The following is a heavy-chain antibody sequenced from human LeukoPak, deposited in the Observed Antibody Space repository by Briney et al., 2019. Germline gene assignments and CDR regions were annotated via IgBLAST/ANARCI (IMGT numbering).Heavy chain of an antibody. CDR1: GFTFTSSA. V-gene: IGHV1-58*01. J-gene: IGHJ4*02. D-gene: IGHD2-2*01. Sequence: GTSVKVSCKASGFTFTSSAVQWVRQARGQRLEWIGWIVVGSGNANYAQKFQERVTITRDMSTSTAYMELSSLRSEDTAVYYCAATGVGEKRGIVVVPAARYWGQGTLVTVSS. CDR2: IVVGSGNA. CDR3: AATGVGEKRGIVVVPAARY.